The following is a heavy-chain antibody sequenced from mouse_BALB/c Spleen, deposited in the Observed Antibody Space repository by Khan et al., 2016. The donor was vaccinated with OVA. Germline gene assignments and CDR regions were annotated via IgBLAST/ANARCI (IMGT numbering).Heavy chain of an antibody. V-gene: IGHV3-2*02. D-gene: IGHD1-1*01. CDR1: GYSITSNYA. CDR3: ARGNYYGYALDY. Sequence: EVKLEESGPGLVKPSQSLSLTCTVNGYSITSNYAWNWIRQFPGNKLEWMGYISYSGSTNYNPSLKSRLSITRDTSKNQFFLLLHSVTTDDSATYYCARGNYYGYALDYWGQGTSVTVSS. J-gene: IGHJ4*01. CDR2: ISYSGST.